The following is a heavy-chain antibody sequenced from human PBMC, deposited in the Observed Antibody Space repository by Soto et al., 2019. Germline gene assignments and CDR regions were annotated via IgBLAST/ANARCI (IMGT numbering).Heavy chain of an antibody. Sequence: PGGSLRLSCAASGFTVSSNYMSWVRQAPGKGLEWVSVIYSGGSTYYADSVKGRFTISRDNSKNTVYLQMNSLRAEDTAVYYCASQPPAYYYYGMDVWGQGTTVTVS. CDR2: IYSGGST. V-gene: IGHV3-66*04. CDR3: ASQPPAYYYYGMDV. CDR1: GFTVSSNY. J-gene: IGHJ6*02.